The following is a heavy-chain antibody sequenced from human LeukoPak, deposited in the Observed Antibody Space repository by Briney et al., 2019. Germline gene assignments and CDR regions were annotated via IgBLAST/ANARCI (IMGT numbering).Heavy chain of an antibody. D-gene: IGHD3-3*01. CDR2: ISSSSSYI. CDR3: ARERSGSEIFARSFDI. V-gene: IGHV3-21*01. J-gene: IGHJ3*02. CDR1: GFTFSSYS. Sequence: GGSLRLSCAASGFTFSSYSMNWVRQAPGKGLEWVSSISSSSSYIYYADSVKGRFTISRDNAKNSLYLQMSSLRAEDTAVYYCARERSGSEIFARSFDIWGQGTMVTVSS.